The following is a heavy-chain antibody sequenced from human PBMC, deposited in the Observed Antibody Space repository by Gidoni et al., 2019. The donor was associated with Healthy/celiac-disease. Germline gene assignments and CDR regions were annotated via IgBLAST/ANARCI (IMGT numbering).Heavy chain of an antibody. V-gene: IGHV3-30*03. CDR2: ISYDGSNK. D-gene: IGHD3-22*01. CDR3: ASRLGDITDAFDI. J-gene: IGHJ3*02. Sequence: QVQLVESGGGVVQPGRSLRLSCAAAGFTFSSYGMHWVRQAPGKGLEWVAVISYDGSNKYYADSVKGRFTISRDNSKNTLYLQMNSLRAEDTAVYYCASRLGDITDAFDIWGQGTMVTVSS. CDR1: GFTFSSYG.